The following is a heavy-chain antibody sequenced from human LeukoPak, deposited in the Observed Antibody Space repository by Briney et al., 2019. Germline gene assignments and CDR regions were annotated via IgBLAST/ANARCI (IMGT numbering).Heavy chain of an antibody. CDR3: ARDHGSSSPDYYFDY. Sequence: GGSLRLSCAASGFTFSNYAMHWVRQAPGKGLEYVSAISTIGDSTYYANSVKGRFIISRDNSKNTLYLQMGSLRDEDMAVYYCARDHGSSSPDYYFDYWGQGTLVTVSS. CDR1: GFTFSNYA. V-gene: IGHV3-64*01. D-gene: IGHD6-6*01. J-gene: IGHJ4*02. CDR2: ISTIGDST.